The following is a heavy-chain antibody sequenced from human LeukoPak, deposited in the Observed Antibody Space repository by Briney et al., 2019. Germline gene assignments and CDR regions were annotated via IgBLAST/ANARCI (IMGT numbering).Heavy chain of an antibody. CDR3: ARLREIPVFGVVTKSTSYFDY. CDR1: GFIFSNYW. Sequence: GGSLRLSCATSGFIFSNYWMSWVRQAPGKGLEWVANIKQDGSEKYYVDSVKGRFTISRDNAKNSLYLQMNSLRAEDTAVYYCARLREIPVFGVVTKSTSYFDYWGQGTLVTVSS. V-gene: IGHV3-7*01. D-gene: IGHD3-3*01. J-gene: IGHJ4*02. CDR2: IKQDGSEK.